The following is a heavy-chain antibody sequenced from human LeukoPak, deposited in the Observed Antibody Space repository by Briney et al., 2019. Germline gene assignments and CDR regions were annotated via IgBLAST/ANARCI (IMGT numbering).Heavy chain of an antibody. Sequence: PSETLSLTCAVYGGSFSGYYWGWIRQSPGKGLEWIGEINHSGSTNYNPSLKSRVTISVDTSKNQFSLKLSSVTAADTAVYYCATINPLQPVAGTSNWFDPWGQGTLVTVSS. CDR3: ATINPLQPVAGTSNWFDP. CDR1: GGSFSGYY. J-gene: IGHJ5*02. CDR2: INHSGST. V-gene: IGHV4-34*01. D-gene: IGHD6-19*01.